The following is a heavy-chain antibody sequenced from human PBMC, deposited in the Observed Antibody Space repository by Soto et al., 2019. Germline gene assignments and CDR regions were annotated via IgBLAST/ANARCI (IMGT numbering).Heavy chain of an antibody. CDR3: ARHDEGHSGYGKDFDY. V-gene: IGHV5-10-1*01. CDR2: IDPSDSYT. CDR1: GYSFTSYW. D-gene: IGHD5-12*01. Sequence: PGESLKISCKGSGYSFTSYWISWVRQMPGKGLEWMGRIDPSDSYTNYSPSFQGHVTISADKSISTAYLQWSSLKASDTAMYYCARHDEGHSGYGKDFDYWGQGTLVTVSS. J-gene: IGHJ4*02.